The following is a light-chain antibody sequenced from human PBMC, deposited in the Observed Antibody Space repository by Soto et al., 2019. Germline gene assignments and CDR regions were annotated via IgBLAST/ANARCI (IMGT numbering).Light chain of an antibody. CDR3: QQYGSSPSMA. CDR1: QSVSSSY. CDR2: GAS. J-gene: IGKJ5*01. V-gene: IGKV3-20*01. Sequence: EIVLTQSPGTLSLSPGERATLSCRASQSVSSSYLAWYQQKPGQAPRLLICGASSRATGIPDRFSGSGSGTDFTLTISRLEPEDFAVYYCQQYGSSPSMAFGQGTRLEIK.